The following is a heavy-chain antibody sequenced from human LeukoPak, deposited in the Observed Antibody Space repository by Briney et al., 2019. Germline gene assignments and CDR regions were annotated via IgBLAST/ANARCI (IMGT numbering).Heavy chain of an antibody. CDR1: GGSISSGKW. V-gene: IGHV4/OR15-8*01. D-gene: IGHD3-3*01. Sequence: PSETLSLTCGVSGGSISSGKWWSWARQPPGKGLEWIGEISHSGSPNYNPSLKSRLTISVDLPKNQFSLDLRSVTAADTAVYYCASHAYDFWSGYYHSSFDYWGQGTLVTVSS. J-gene: IGHJ4*02. CDR3: ASHAYDFWSGYYHSSFDY. CDR2: ISHSGSP.